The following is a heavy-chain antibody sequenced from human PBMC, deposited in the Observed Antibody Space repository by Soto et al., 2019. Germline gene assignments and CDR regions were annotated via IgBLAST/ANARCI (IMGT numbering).Heavy chain of an antibody. CDR1: GGSISSGDYY. CDR3: ASVEGYYYGMDV. Sequence: QGQLQESGPGLVKPSQTLSLTCTVSGGSISSGDYYWSWIRQPPGKGLEWIGYIYYSGSTHYNPSLKSRVTLSVDTSSNQLPLQLSSVTAADPAVYYCASVEGYYYGMDVWGQGTTVPVSS. CDR2: IYYSGST. V-gene: IGHV4-30-4*01. J-gene: IGHJ6*02.